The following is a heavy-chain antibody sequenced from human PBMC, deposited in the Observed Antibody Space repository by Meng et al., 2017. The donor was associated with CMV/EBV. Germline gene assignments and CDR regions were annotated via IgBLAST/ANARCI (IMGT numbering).Heavy chain of an antibody. V-gene: IGHV1-18*01. J-gene: IGHJ3*02. D-gene: IGHD3-3*01. Sequence: ASVKVSCKASGYTFTSYGISWVRQAPGQGLEWMGWISAYNGNTNYAQKLQGRVTMTTDTSTSTAYMELRSLRSDDTAVYYCARDRTARLRFLEWLPNHDAFDIWGQETMVTVSS. CDR2: ISAYNGNT. CDR3: ARDRTARLRFLEWLPNHDAFDI. CDR1: GYTFTSYG.